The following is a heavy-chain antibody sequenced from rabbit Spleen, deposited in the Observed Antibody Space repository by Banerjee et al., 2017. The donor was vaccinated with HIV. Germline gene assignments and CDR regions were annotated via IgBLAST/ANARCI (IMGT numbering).Heavy chain of an antibody. Sequence: QSLEESGGDLVKPGASLTLTCTASGFSFSSSDYMCWVRQAPGKGLEWIGCIYAGSNGFTYYANWAKGRFTISKTSSTTVTLQMTSLTAADTATYFCARDTSSSFSSYGMDLWGQGTLVTVS. CDR1: GFSFSSSDY. V-gene: IGHV1S40*01. D-gene: IGHD1-1*01. CDR2: IYAGSNGFT. J-gene: IGHJ6*01. CDR3: ARDTSSSFSSYGMDL.